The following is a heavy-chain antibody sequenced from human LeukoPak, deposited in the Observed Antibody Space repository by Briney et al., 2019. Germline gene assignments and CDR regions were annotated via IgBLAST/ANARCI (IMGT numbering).Heavy chain of an antibody. V-gene: IGHV4-34*01. J-gene: IGHJ5*02. CDR3: ARGAKSSSSSFRWFDP. Sequence: SETLSLTCAVYGGSFSGYYWSWIRQPPGKGLEWIGEINLSGSTNYNPSLKSRVTISVDTSKNQFSLKLSSVTAADTAVYYCARGAKSSSSSFRWFDPWGQGTLVTVSS. CDR2: INLSGST. D-gene: IGHD6-6*01. CDR1: GGSFSGYY.